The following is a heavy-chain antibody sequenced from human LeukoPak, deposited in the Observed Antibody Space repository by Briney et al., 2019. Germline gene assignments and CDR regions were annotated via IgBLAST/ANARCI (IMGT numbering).Heavy chain of an antibody. V-gene: IGHV3-30-3*01. CDR2: TSPDESHK. CDR1: GFAFSNYP. CDR3: VRDPIRGPPDYFDY. D-gene: IGHD1-14*01. Sequence: PGRSLRLSCAASGFAFSNYPMHWVRQAPGKGLEWVAVTSPDESHKYYADSVQGRSTISRDNSRSTLYVQMDSLRVEDTAIYYCVRDPIRGPPDYFDYWGQGTLVTVSS. J-gene: IGHJ4*02.